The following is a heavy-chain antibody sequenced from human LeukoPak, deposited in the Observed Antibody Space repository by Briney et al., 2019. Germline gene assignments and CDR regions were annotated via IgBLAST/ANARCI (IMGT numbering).Heavy chain of an antibody. CDR3: ARERRTAMSYNWFDP. CDR2: IYTSGST. D-gene: IGHD5-18*01. Sequence: SETLSLTCTVSGGSISSYDWSWIRQPAGKGLEWIGRIYTSGSTNYNPSLKSRVTISVDKSKNQFSLKLSSVTAADTAVYYCARERRTAMSYNWFDPWGQGTLVTVSS. J-gene: IGHJ5*02. CDR1: GGSISSYD. V-gene: IGHV4-4*07.